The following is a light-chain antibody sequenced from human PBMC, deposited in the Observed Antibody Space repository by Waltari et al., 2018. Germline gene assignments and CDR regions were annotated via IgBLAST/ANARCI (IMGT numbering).Light chain of an antibody. Sequence: DIVMTHSPGSLAVSLCARATINRTSTQRLLNTANNKHYFVWYQQEPGRPPQVLIFWGSNRESGVPDRFSGSGSGTDVNLNSSSLQAENVAVYYCHQYYELPYTFGQGTKVEIK. V-gene: IGKV4-1*01. CDR1: QRLLNTANNKHY. CDR3: HQYYELPYT. CDR2: WGS. J-gene: IGKJ2*01.